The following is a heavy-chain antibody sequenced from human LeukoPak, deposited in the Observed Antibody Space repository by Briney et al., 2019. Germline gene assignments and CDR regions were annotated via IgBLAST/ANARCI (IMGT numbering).Heavy chain of an antibody. V-gene: IGHV3-53*01. D-gene: IGHD5/OR15-5a*01. CDR1: GFTVSFNY. CDR2: IYSGGDT. CDR3: ARCLAGSRCY. J-gene: IGHJ4*02. Sequence: GESLRLSCTASGFTVSFNYMTWVRQAPGKGLEWVSVIYSGGDTDYTDSVKGRFTISRDNSKNTLFLQMNSLRAEDTAVYYCARCLAGSRCYWGQGTLVTVSS.